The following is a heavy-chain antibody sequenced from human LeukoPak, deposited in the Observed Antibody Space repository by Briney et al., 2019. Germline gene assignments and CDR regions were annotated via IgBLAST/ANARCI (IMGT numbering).Heavy chain of an antibody. CDR1: GGSISSYY. CDR3: ARDLGSSSSHPLDY. V-gene: IGHV4-4*07. D-gene: IGHD6-6*01. J-gene: IGHJ4*02. Sequence: SETLSLTCTVSGGSISSYYWSWIRQPAGKGLEWIGRIYTSGSTNYNPSLKSRVTMSVDTSKNQFSLKLSSVTAADTAVYYCARDLGSSSSHPLDYWGQGTLVTVSS. CDR2: IYTSGST.